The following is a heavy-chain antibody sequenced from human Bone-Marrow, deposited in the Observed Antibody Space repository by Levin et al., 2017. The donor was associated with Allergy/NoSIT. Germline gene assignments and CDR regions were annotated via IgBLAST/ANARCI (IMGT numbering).Heavy chain of an antibody. V-gene: IGHV4-34*01. CDR3: ARGVDV. Sequence: SQTLSLTCAVYGGSFHDYYWSWFRQPPGKGLEWIGEINHNGVTNYNPSVTSRVTMSVETPKQQFSLKMTSVTAADTAVYFCARGVDVWGQGTLVTVSS. CDR2: INHNGVT. J-gene: IGHJ3*01. CDR1: GGSFHDYY.